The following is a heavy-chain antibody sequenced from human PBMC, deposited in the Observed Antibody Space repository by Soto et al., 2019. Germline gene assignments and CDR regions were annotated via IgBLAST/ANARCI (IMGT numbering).Heavy chain of an antibody. J-gene: IGHJ4*01. Sequence: PSETLSLTCTVSGGSVSNSNYNWGWICQSPGQGLEWIGSVYYRGRSYSKSSVKSRVTISVDTSKNQFSLNLNPVTASDTAVYDCVSQRTSGLTQAYFDDWGPGALVTVSS. D-gene: IGHD7-27*01. V-gene: IGHV4-39*01. CDR2: VYYRGRS. CDR3: VSQRTSGLTQAYFDD. CDR1: GGSVSNSNYN.